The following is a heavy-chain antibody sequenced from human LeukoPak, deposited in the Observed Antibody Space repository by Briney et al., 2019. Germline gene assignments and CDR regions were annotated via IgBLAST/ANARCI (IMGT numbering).Heavy chain of an antibody. D-gene: IGHD5-12*01. CDR3: ARDNSVGDSAWWFDP. Sequence: GASVKVSCKASGYTFTNYGISWVRQAPGQGLEWMGWISGYNGHTNYAQKLQGRVTMTRDMATSTDYMEVSSLRSEDTAVYYCARDNSVGDSAWWFDPWGQGTLVTVSS. V-gene: IGHV1-18*01. J-gene: IGHJ5*02. CDR2: ISGYNGHT. CDR1: GYTFTNYG.